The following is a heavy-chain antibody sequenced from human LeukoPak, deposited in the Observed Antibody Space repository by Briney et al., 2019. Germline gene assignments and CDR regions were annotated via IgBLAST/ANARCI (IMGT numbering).Heavy chain of an antibody. Sequence: PGGSLRLSCAASGFTFSRYAMSWVRQAPGKGLEWVSAISGSGGSTYYADSVKGRFTISRDNSKNTLYLQMNSLRAEDTAVYYCAKFKFGSSGWCDYWGQGTLVTVSS. CDR3: AKFKFGSSGWCDY. CDR1: GFTFSRYA. V-gene: IGHV3-23*01. CDR2: ISGSGGST. J-gene: IGHJ4*02. D-gene: IGHD6-19*01.